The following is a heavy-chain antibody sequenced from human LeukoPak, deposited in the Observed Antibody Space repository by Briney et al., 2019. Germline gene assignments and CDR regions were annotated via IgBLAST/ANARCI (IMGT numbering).Heavy chain of an antibody. CDR3: ATGRYCSGTTCYSSLDF. Sequence: GESLKISCKGSGYSFTNYWIAWVRQMPGKGLEWMGTIHPGDSNTRYSPSFQGQVTISVDKSITTAYLQWSSLKASDTAVYYCATGRYCSGTTCYSSLDFWGQGTLVTVSS. V-gene: IGHV5-51*01. CDR2: IHPGDSNT. CDR1: GYSFTNYW. J-gene: IGHJ4*02. D-gene: IGHD2-15*01.